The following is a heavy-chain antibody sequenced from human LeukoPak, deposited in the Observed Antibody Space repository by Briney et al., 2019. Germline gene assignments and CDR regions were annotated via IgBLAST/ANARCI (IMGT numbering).Heavy chain of an antibody. CDR1: DFTFVGYG. Sequence: GGPLGPSFAAPDFTFVGYGMSWVRKAPGKGLNWVSVISGIGDNTYYADSVKGRFTISRDNSKNTVYLQMTSLRVEDTAVYYCAKTVYADYGQVEYWGQGTLVTVSS. CDR3: AKTVYADYGQVEY. J-gene: IGHJ4*02. V-gene: IGHV3-23*01. CDR2: ISGIGDNT. D-gene: IGHD4-17*01.